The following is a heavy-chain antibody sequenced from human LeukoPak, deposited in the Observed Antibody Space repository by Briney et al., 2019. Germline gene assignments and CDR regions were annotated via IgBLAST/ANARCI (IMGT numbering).Heavy chain of an antibody. Sequence: PGGSLRLSCAASGFTFSSYAMSWVRQAPGKGLEWVSAISGSGGSTYYADSVKGRFTISRDNSKNTLYLQMNSLRAEDTAVYYCAKDRGGYYGILTGSGYYFDYWGQGTLVTVSS. CDR2: ISGSGGST. J-gene: IGHJ4*02. D-gene: IGHD3-9*01. CDR3: AKDRGGYYGILTGSGYYFDY. V-gene: IGHV3-23*01. CDR1: GFTFSSYA.